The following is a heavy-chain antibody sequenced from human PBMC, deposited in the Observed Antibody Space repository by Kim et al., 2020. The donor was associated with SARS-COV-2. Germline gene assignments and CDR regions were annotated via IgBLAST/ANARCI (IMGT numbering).Heavy chain of an antibody. Sequence: KCQGGVTITADESTSTAYMELSSLRSEDTAVYYCARVGKWELLRPGFFDYWGQGTLVTVSS. CDR3: ARVGKWELLRPGFFDY. V-gene: IGHV1-69*01. D-gene: IGHD1-26*01. J-gene: IGHJ4*02.